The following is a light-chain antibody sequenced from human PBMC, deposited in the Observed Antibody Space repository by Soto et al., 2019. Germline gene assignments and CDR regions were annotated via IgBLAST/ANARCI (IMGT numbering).Light chain of an antibody. Sequence: QSVLTQPRSVSGSPGQSVTISCTGTSSDVGGYNYVSWYQQHPGKAPKLMIYDVTKRPAGVPDRFSGSKSGNTASLTISVLQAEDESDYYCCSYAGSYTVVFGTGTKLTVL. CDR1: SSDVGGYNY. V-gene: IGLV2-11*01. CDR3: CSYAGSYTVV. CDR2: DVT. J-gene: IGLJ1*01.